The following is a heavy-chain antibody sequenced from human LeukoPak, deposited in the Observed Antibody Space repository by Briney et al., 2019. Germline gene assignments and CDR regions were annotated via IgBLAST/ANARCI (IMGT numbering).Heavy chain of an antibody. V-gene: IGHV1-46*01. CDR2: INPSGGST. Sequence: APVKVSCKASGYTFTSYYMHWVRQAPGQGLEWMGIINPSGGSTSYAQKFQGRVTMTRDTSTSTVYMELSSLRSEDTAVYYCARTPNYYDSSGYDMGDYWGQGTLVTVSS. CDR3: ARTPNYYDSSGYDMGDY. D-gene: IGHD3-22*01. CDR1: GYTFTSYY. J-gene: IGHJ4*02.